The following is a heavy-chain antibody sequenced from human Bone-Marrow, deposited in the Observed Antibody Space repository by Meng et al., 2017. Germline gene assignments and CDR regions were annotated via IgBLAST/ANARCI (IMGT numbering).Heavy chain of an antibody. Sequence: SVKVSCKASGGTFSSYAISWVRQAPGQGLEWMGGIIPILGIANYAQKFQGRVTITADKSTSTAYMELSSLRSEDTAVYYCARDRGRTTGTTDYYFDYWGQGTLVTVSS. D-gene: IGHD1-1*01. J-gene: IGHJ4*02. CDR2: IIPILGIA. CDR1: GGTFSSYA. CDR3: ARDRGRTTGTTDYYFDY. V-gene: IGHV1-69*10.